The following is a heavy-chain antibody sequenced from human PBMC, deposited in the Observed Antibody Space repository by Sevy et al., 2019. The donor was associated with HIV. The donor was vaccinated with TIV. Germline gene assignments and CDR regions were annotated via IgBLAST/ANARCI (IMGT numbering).Heavy chain of an antibody. D-gene: IGHD3-16*01. CDR2: VRYDGGNE. V-gene: IGHV3-30*02. CDR3: ARGSVRGSYYYYGMDV. CDR1: GFTFRSYD. J-gene: IGHJ6*02. Sequence: GGSLRLSCAASGFTFRSYDMHWVRQAPGKGLEWVAIVRYDGGNEQYADSVKGRFTISRDNSRNTLHLQMNSLRAEDTAVYYCARGSVRGSYYYYGMDVWGQGTTVTVSS.